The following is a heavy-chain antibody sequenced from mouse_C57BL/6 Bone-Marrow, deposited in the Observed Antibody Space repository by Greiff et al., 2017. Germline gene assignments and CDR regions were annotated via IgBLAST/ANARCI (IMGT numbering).Heavy chain of an antibody. Sequence: DVKLVESGGGLVKPGGSLKLSCAASGFTFSDYGMHWVRQAPEKGLEWVAYISSGSSTIYYADTVKGRFTISRDNANNTLFLQMTSLRSEDTAMYYCARDGSTWFAYWGQGTLVTVSA. CDR1: GFTFSDYG. J-gene: IGHJ3*01. V-gene: IGHV5-17*01. CDR3: ARDGSTWFAY. D-gene: IGHD1-1*01. CDR2: ISSGSSTI.